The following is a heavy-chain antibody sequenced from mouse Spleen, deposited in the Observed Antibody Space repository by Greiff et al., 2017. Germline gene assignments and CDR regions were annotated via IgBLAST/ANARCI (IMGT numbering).Heavy chain of an antibody. D-gene: IGHD1-1*01. Sequence: EVQLVESGGGLVKLGGSLKLSCAASGFTFSSYAMSWVRQTPEKRLEWVATISSGGGNTYYPDSVKGRFTISRDNAKNTLYLQMSSLKSEDTAMYYCARQEGTRFAYWGQGTLVTVSA. CDR1: GFTFSSYA. V-gene: IGHV5-9-3*01. CDR2: ISSGGGNT. J-gene: IGHJ3*01. CDR3: ARQEGTRFAY.